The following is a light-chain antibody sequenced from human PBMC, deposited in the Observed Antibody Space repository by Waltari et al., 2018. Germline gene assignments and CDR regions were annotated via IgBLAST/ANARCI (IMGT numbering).Light chain of an antibody. V-gene: IGLV3-21*04. CDR1: NIGSKS. J-gene: IGLJ2*01. CDR3: QVWDDSRDRYVV. CDR2: FDN. Sequence: SYVLTQPPSVSVAPGQTARITCGATNIGSKSVHWYQQKPGQAPVLVIYFDNARPSGVPERFSGSNSGNTATLTISRVEAGDEADYYCQVWDDSRDRYVVFGGGTKLTVL.